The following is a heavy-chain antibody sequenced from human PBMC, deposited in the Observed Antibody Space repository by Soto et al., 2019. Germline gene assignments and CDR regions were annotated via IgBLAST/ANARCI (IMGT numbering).Heavy chain of an antibody. V-gene: IGHV3-53*01. CDR3: ARLGPYGSESYSFRYNWFDP. CDR1: GFSFSTYA. Sequence: GGSLRLSCAASGFSFSTYAMYWVRQAPGKGLDWVSLIYSVGSSYYAVSVQGRFTISRDNSKNTVYFQMNSLRGEDTAMYYCARLGPYGSESYSFRYNWFDPWGQGTQVTVSS. CDR2: IYSVGSS. D-gene: IGHD3-10*01. J-gene: IGHJ5*02.